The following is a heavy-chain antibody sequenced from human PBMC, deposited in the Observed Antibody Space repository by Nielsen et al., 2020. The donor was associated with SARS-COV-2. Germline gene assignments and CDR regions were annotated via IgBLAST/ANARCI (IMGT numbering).Heavy chain of an antibody. Sequence: GGSLRLSCVASEFTFSSHAMSWVRQAPGKGLEWVSTISGGIDTTYHADSVRGRFTVSRDDSKNTLYLQMNSLRAEDTAVYYCARDVGSSGYYSRHYYYGMDVWGQGTTVTVSS. D-gene: IGHD3-22*01. CDR3: ARDVGSSGYYSRHYYYGMDV. J-gene: IGHJ6*02. CDR2: ISGGIDTT. CDR1: EFTFSSHA. V-gene: IGHV3-23*01.